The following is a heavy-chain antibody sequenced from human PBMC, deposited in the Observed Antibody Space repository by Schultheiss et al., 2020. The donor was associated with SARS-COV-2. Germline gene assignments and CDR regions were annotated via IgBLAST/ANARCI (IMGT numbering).Heavy chain of an antibody. Sequence: SETLSLTCTVSGGSISSGGYYWSWIRQHPGKGLEWIGSIYHSGSTYYNPSLKSRVTISVDTSKNQFSLKLSSVTAADTAVYYCARDPGFGVVIGRFDPWGQGTLVTVSS. CDR2: IYHSGST. D-gene: IGHD3-3*01. V-gene: IGHV4-39*07. CDR3: ARDPGFGVVIGRFDP. CDR1: GGSISSGGYY. J-gene: IGHJ5*02.